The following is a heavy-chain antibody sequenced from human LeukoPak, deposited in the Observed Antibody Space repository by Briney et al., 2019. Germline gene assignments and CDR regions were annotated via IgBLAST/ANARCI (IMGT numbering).Heavy chain of an antibody. CDR2: IYYSGST. V-gene: IGHV4-59*01. D-gene: IGHD5-24*01. J-gene: IGHJ4*02. CDR1: GGSISSYY. CDR3: ARGRDGYNSFDY. Sequence: SETLSLTCTVSGGSISSYYWSWIRQPPGKGLEWIGYIYYSGSTNYNPSLKSRVTISVDTPKNQFSLKLSSVTAADTAVYYCARGRDGYNSFDYWGQGTLVTVSS.